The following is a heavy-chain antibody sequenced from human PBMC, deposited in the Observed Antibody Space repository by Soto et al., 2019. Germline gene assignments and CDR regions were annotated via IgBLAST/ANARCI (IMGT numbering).Heavy chain of an antibody. V-gene: IGHV5-51*03. CDR1: GYTFTSYG. CDR2: ISAYNGT. D-gene: IGHD6-13*01. Sequence: GASVKVSCKASGYTFTSYGISWVRQAPGQGLEWMGWISAYNGTRYSPSFQGQVTISADKSISTAYLQWSSLKASDSAMYYCARTRASSHYYEMDVWGQGTTVTVSS. CDR3: ARTRASSHYYEMDV. J-gene: IGHJ6*02.